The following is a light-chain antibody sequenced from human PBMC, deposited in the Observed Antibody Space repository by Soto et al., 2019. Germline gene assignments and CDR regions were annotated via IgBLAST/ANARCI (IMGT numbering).Light chain of an antibody. V-gene: IGLV2-14*01. J-gene: IGLJ2*01. CDR2: EVT. CDR1: SSDVGGYNY. CDR3: SSFTRSYALV. Sequence: QSVLTQPASVSGSPGQSITISCTGTSSDVGGYNYVSWYQQHPGKAPKLMIYEVTNRPSGVSNRFSGSKSGNTASLAISGLQAEDEAIYYCSSFTRSYALVFGGGTQLTVL.